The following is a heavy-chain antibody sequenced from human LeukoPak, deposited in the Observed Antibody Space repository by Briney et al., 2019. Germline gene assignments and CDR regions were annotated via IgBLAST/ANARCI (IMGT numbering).Heavy chain of an antibody. Sequence: GGSLRLSCKASGFVFSAYGMHWVRQAPGKGLEWVAGISYDGSNKYYADFVKGRFTISRDNSKNTLYLQMNSLRAEDTAVYYCARVGGIVGADYYYGMDVWGQGTTVTVSS. V-gene: IGHV3-30*03. CDR1: GFVFSAYG. D-gene: IGHD1-26*01. J-gene: IGHJ6*02. CDR3: ARVGGIVGADYYYGMDV. CDR2: ISYDGSNK.